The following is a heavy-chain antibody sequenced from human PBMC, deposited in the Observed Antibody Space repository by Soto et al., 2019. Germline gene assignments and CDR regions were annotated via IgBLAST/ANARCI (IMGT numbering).Heavy chain of an antibody. CDR1: GYTFTSYA. D-gene: IGHD2-2*01. V-gene: IGHV1-3*01. Sequence: QVQLVQSGAEVKKPGASVKVSCKASGYTFTSYAMHWVRQAPGQRLEWMGWINAGNGNTKYSQKFQGRVTITRDTSASTAYMEPSSLRSEDTAVYYCAREVVVPALSCGMDVWGQGTTVTVSS. CDR2: INAGNGNT. J-gene: IGHJ6*02. CDR3: AREVVVPALSCGMDV.